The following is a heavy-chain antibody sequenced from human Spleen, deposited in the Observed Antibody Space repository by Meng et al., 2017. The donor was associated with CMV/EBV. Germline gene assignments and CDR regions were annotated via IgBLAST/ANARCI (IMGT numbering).Heavy chain of an antibody. CDR2: INSDGSRT. CDR1: GLTFSSYW. Sequence: EVQLVESGGGLVQPGGSLRLSCAASGLTFSSYWMHWVRQAPGKGLVWVSRINSDGSRTTYADSVKGRFAISRDNAKNTLYLQMNSLRDEDTAVYYCTADHGSGRYSWGQGTLVTVSS. CDR3: TADHGSGRYS. D-gene: IGHD3-10*01. V-gene: IGHV3-74*03. J-gene: IGHJ5*02.